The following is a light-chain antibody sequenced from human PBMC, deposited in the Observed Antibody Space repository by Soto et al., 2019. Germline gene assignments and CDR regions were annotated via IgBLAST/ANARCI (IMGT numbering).Light chain of an antibody. CDR2: AAS. Sequence: EIVLTQSPGTLSLSPGERATLSCRASQSFSSRYLAWYQRKRGQAPRLLIYAASSRATGIPERFGGSGSGTDFTLTISRLEPEDFAVYYCQQYGSSPLTFGGGTKVEIK. V-gene: IGKV3-20*01. CDR1: QSFSSRY. J-gene: IGKJ4*01. CDR3: QQYGSSPLT.